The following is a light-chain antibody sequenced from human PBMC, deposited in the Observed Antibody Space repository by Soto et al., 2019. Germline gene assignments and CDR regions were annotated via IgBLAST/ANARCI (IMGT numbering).Light chain of an antibody. J-gene: IGKJ4*01. V-gene: IGKV1-39*01. Sequence: DIQMTQSPSSLSASVGDRVTITCRASQSIISYLNWYQQKPGKAPKLLIYTASNLQSGVSSRFSGSGSGTDFTLTISSPQPEDFATYYCQQGYSTPLTFGGGTKVDIK. CDR1: QSIISY. CDR2: TAS. CDR3: QQGYSTPLT.